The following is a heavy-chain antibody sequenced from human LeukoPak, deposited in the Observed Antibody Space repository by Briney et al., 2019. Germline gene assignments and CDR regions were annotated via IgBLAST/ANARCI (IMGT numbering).Heavy chain of an antibody. Sequence: PGGSLRLSCAASGFTFSSYSMNWVRQAPGKGLEWVSYISSSSSTIYYADSVKGRFTISRDNAKNSLYLQMNSLRAEDTAVYYCAILSIAARRYYFDYWGQGTLVTVSS. D-gene: IGHD6-6*01. CDR2: ISSSSSTI. CDR1: GFTFSSYS. V-gene: IGHV3-48*01. J-gene: IGHJ4*02. CDR3: AILSIAARRYYFDY.